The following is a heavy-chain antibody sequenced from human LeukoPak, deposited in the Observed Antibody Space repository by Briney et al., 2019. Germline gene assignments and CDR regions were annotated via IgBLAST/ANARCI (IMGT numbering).Heavy chain of an antibody. CDR1: GGSISSYY. CDR2: IYYSGST. Sequence: SETLSLTCTVSGGSISSYYWSWIRQPPGKGLEWIGYIYYSGSTNYNPSLKSRVTISEDTSKNQFSLKLSSVTAADTAVYYCARQFPRDYYYGMDVWGQGTTVTVSS. J-gene: IGHJ6*02. CDR3: ARQFPRDYYYGMDV. V-gene: IGHV4-59*08.